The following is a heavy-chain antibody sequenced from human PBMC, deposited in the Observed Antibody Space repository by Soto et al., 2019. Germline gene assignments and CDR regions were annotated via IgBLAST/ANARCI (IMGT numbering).Heavy chain of an antibody. CDR1: GLTFSNYA. D-gene: IGHD3-3*01. CDR2: ISGSGRST. CDR3: AKDSFGVVSHYDY. V-gene: IGHV3-23*01. Sequence: PGGSLRLCCAASGLTFSNYAMSWVRQAPGKGLEWVSAISGSGRSTYYADSVKGRFTISRDNSKNTLYLQMNSLRAEDTAVYYCAKDSFGVVSHYDYWGQGTLVTVSS. J-gene: IGHJ4*02.